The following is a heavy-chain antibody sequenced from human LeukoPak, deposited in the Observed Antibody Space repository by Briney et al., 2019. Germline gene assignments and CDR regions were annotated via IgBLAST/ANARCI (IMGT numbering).Heavy chain of an antibody. Sequence: PGGSLRLSCAASGFTFTTYGMHWVRQAPGKGLEWVAFLRNDGTYKYYADSVKGRFTISRDNSKNTLYQQMSSLRAEDTAVYYCVKTFCSTTSCPGDYWGQGTLVTVSS. CDR1: GFTFTTYG. D-gene: IGHD2-2*01. CDR2: LRNDGTYK. V-gene: IGHV3-30*02. J-gene: IGHJ4*02. CDR3: VKTFCSTTSCPGDY.